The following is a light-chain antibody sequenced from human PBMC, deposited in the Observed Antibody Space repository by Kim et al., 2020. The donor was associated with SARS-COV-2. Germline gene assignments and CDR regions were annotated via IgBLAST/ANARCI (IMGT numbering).Light chain of an antibody. Sequence: SAGEGASLSCRASESVFSSYVAWYQQKAGQAPRVLVYGASTRATGVPDRFSGRGSGTDFTLTISRLEPEDSAVYYCQQYETSPRTFGQGTKVDIK. CDR2: GAS. CDR3: QQYETSPRT. J-gene: IGKJ1*01. V-gene: IGKV3-20*01. CDR1: ESVFSSY.